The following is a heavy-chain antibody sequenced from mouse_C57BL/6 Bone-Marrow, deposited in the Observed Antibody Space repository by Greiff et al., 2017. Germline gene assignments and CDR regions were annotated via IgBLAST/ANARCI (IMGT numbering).Heavy chain of an antibody. V-gene: IGHV1-64*01. CDR3: ASKPLFAY. CDR1: GNPFPSYW. CDR2: IPPNSGST. Sequence: QVQLQQSGAELVKPGASVKLSCKASGNPFPSYWLHWVKQRPGQGLEWIGMIPPNSGSTNYNEKFKSKATLTVDKTSSTAYMQLSSRTSEDSAVYYCASKPLFAYWGQGTLVTVSA. J-gene: IGHJ3*01.